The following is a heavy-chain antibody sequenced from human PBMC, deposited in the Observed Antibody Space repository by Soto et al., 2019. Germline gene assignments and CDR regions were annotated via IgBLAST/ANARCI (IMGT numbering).Heavy chain of an antibody. Sequence: SETLSLTCAVYGGSFSGYYWTWIRQPPGKGLEWIGEINQSGATNYNPSLKSRVTISVDTSKNQFSLKLSSVTAADTAVYYCARNRGEWFDYWGQGTLVTVSS. CDR3: ARNRGEWFDY. D-gene: IGHD3-16*01. J-gene: IGHJ4*02. CDR2: INQSGAT. V-gene: IGHV4-34*01. CDR1: GGSFSGYY.